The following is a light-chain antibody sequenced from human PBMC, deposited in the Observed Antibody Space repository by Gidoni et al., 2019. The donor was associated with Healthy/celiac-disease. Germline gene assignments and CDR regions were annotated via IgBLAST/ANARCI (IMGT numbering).Light chain of an antibody. J-gene: IGKJ4*01. Sequence: DIQMTQSPSSLSASVGDRVTITCQASQDISNYLNWYQQKPEKAPTLLIYDASNLETGVPSRFSGSGARTDFTFTISSLQPEDIATYYCQQYDNLPLTFGGGTKVEIK. V-gene: IGKV1-33*01. CDR1: QDISNY. CDR3: QQYDNLPLT. CDR2: DAS.